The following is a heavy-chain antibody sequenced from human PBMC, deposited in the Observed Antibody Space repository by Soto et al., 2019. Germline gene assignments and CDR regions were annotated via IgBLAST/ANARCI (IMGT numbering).Heavy chain of an antibody. D-gene: IGHD3-9*01. CDR1: GYTFTSYG. CDR2: ISAYNGNT. CDR3: ARDLDILTGTNWFDP. J-gene: IGHJ5*02. V-gene: IGHV1-18*01. Sequence: GASVKVSCKASGYTFTSYGISWVRQAPGQGLEWMGWISAYNGNTNYAQKLQGRVTMTTDTSTSTAYMELRSLRSDDTAVYYCARDLDILTGTNWFDPWGQETLVTVSS.